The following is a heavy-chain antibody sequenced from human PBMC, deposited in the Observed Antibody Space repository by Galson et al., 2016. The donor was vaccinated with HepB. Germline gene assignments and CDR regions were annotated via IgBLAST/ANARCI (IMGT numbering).Heavy chain of an antibody. V-gene: IGHV3-23*01. CDR3: ARVGFGSSYGQGFDY. CDR2: ISGSGATT. Sequence: SLRLSCAGSGFTFRNHAMNWVRQAPGKGLEWVSVISGSGATTFYGDSVKGRFTTSRDNSRNTLYLQMDSLRPEDKAVYYCARVGFGSSYGQGFDYWGQGTLVTVSS. J-gene: IGHJ4*02. D-gene: IGHD3-16*01. CDR1: GFTFRNHA.